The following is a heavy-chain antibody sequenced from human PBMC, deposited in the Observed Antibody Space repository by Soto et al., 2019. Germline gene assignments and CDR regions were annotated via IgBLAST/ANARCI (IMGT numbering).Heavy chain of an antibody. CDR3: ARLAYFYDSSAYYFDY. V-gene: IGHV4-30-2*01. Sequence: SETLSLTCAVSGGSISSGGYSWSWIRQPPGKGLEWIGYIYHSGSTYYNPSLKSRVTISVDRSKNQFSLKLSSVTAADTAVYYCARLAYFYDSSAYYFDYWGQGTLVTVSS. CDR2: IYHSGST. D-gene: IGHD3-22*01. CDR1: GGSISSGGYS. J-gene: IGHJ4*02.